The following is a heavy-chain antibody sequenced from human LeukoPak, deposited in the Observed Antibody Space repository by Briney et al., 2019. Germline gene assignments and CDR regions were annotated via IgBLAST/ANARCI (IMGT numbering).Heavy chain of an antibody. CDR1: GFIFDDYG. CDR2: INWNGGST. J-gene: IGHJ4*02. Sequence: GGSLRLSCAASGFIFDDYGMCWVRQAPGKGLEWVSGINWNGGSTGYADSVKGRFTISRDNAKNSLYLQMNSLRAEDTALYYCARANYYDSSGYYYSFDYWGQGTLVTVSS. CDR3: ARANYYDSSGYYYSFDY. V-gene: IGHV3-20*04. D-gene: IGHD3-22*01.